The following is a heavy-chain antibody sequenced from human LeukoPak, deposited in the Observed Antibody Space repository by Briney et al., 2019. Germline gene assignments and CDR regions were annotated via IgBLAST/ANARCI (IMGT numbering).Heavy chain of an antibody. V-gene: IGHV3-53*01. CDR1: GFTFSSYA. Sequence: GGSLRLSCAASGFTFSSYAMSWVRQAPGKGLEWVSVIYSGGSTYYADSVKGRFTISRDNSKNTLYLQTNSLRAEDTAVYYCARTPIFRRSGTHVDVWGQGTTVTVSS. CDR2: IYSGGST. CDR3: ARTPIFRRSGTHVDV. J-gene: IGHJ6*02. D-gene: IGHD1-14*01.